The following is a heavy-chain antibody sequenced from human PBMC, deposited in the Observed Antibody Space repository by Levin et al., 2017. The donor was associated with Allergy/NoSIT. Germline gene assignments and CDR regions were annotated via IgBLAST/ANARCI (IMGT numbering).Heavy chain of an antibody. D-gene: IGHD6-19*01. J-gene: IGHJ4*02. CDR2: LSASGATT. CDR3: AKQSDSSGWRQSLYFDC. Sequence: GGSLRLSCAASGFPFSSYGLSWVRQAPGKGLEWVSALSASGATTYYGDSVKGRFTISRDNSKNTLSLQMNSLRAEDTAVYYCAKQSDSSGWRQSLYFDCWGQGTLVTVSA. V-gene: IGHV3-23*05. CDR1: GFPFSSYG.